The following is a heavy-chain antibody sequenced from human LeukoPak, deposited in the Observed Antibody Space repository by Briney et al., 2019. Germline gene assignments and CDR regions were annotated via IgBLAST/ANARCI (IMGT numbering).Heavy chain of an antibody. V-gene: IGHV3-23*01. CDR2: ITGSGGNT. J-gene: IGHJ4*02. Sequence: GGSLRLSCAASGFTFSSYSMSWVRQAPGKGLEWVSVITGSGGNTYYPDSVQGRLTISRDNSKNTLYLQMNSLRAEDTAVYYCAKRNTGYYFHYWGQGTLVTVSS. CDR3: AKRNTGYYFHY. D-gene: IGHD6-13*01. CDR1: GFTFSSYS.